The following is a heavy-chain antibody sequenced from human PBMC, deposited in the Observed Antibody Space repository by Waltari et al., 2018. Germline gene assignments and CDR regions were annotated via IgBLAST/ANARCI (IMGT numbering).Heavy chain of an antibody. Sequence: EVQLVESGGGLVQPGGSLRLSCAASGFTLSSYWVSWVRPAPGKGLEWVANIKPDGSEEYSVDSVKGRFTISRDNAKNSLYLQMNSLRAEDTAVYYCARDDGIRTVDYWGQGTLVTVSS. D-gene: IGHD1-20*01. CDR3: ARDDGIRTVDY. V-gene: IGHV3-7*01. CDR1: GFTLSSYW. CDR2: IKPDGSEE. J-gene: IGHJ4*02.